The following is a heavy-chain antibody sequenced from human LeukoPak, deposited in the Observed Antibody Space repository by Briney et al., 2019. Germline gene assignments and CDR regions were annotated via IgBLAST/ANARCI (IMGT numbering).Heavy chain of an antibody. Sequence: ASVKVSCKASRYTFTSYDINWVRQAPGQGLEGMGWISAYNGKTKYAQKFQGRVTMTTDTPTSTAYMELRSLRSGDTAVYYCAREHYDIMTDYYNEWDYYGMDVWGQGTTVTVSS. CDR2: ISAYNGKT. V-gene: IGHV1-18*01. J-gene: IGHJ6*02. CDR3: AREHYDIMTDYYNEWDYYGMDV. D-gene: IGHD3-9*01. CDR1: RYTFTSYD.